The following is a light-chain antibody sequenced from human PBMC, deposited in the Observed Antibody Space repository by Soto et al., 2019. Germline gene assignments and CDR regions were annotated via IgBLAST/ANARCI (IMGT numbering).Light chain of an antibody. J-gene: IGLJ1*01. Sequence: QSALTQPASVSGSPGQSTTISCTGTSSDVGGYNYVSWYQHHPGKAPKLLIYDVSNRPSGVSNRFSGSKSDNTAPLTISGLQPEDEADYYCSSYTTSNTRQIVFGTGTKLTVL. CDR2: DVS. V-gene: IGLV2-14*03. CDR1: SSDVGGYNY. CDR3: SSYTTSNTRQIV.